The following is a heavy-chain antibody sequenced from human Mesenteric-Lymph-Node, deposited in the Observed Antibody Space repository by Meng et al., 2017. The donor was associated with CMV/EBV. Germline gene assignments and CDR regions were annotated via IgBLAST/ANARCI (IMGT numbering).Heavy chain of an antibody. CDR2: IRHDGSNK. Sequence: LSLTCVASGFTFSNYDMHWVRQAPGKGLECVAFIRHDGSNKYYADSAKGRFTISRDNSKNTLYLQMNSLRAEDTAVYYCARDTWGPDYWGQGTLVTVSS. D-gene: IGHD3-16*01. J-gene: IGHJ4*02. V-gene: IGHV3-30*02. CDR1: GFTFSNYD. CDR3: ARDTWGPDY.